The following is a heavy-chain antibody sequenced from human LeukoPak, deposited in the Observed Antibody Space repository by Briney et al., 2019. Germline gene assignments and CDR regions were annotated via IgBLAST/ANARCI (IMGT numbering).Heavy chain of an antibody. D-gene: IGHD3-10*01. CDR3: AKVSYYGSGSYPNRDY. V-gene: IGHV3-23*01. CDR2: ISGNGGST. J-gene: IGHJ4*02. CDR1: GFTFSSYA. Sequence: GGSLRLSCAASGFTFSSYAMSWVRQAPGKGLEWVSAISGNGGSTYYADSVKGRFTISRDNSKNTLYLQMNSLRAEDTAVYYCAKVSYYGSGSYPNRDYWGQGTLVTVSS.